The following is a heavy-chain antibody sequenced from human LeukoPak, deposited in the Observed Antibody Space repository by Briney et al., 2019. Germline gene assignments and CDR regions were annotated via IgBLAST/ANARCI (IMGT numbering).Heavy chain of an antibody. V-gene: IGHV4-38-2*02. Sequence: SETLSLTCTVSDYSINSGYYWGWIRQPPGKGLEWIGSIYHSGSTFYNPSLKSRVTISVDTSKNQLSLKLSSVTAAGTAVYYCATPGRYYDILTGSGTGDDYWGQGTLVTVSS. CDR1: DYSINSGYY. J-gene: IGHJ4*02. CDR2: IYHSGST. CDR3: ATPGRYYDILTGSGTGDDY. D-gene: IGHD3-9*01.